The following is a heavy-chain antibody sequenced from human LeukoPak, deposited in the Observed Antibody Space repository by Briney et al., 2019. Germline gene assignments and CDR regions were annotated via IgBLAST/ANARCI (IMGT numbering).Heavy chain of an antibody. CDR2: IYYSGST. Sequence: SETLSLTCTVSGGSISSYYWSWIRQPPGKGLEWIGYIYYSGSTNYNPSLKSRVTISVDTPKNQFALKLSSVTAADTAVYYCARGSSGLVVPAANVYYYGMDVWGQGTTVTVSS. J-gene: IGHJ6*02. CDR1: GGSISSYY. CDR3: ARGSSGLVVPAANVYYYGMDV. V-gene: IGHV4-59*01. D-gene: IGHD2-2*01.